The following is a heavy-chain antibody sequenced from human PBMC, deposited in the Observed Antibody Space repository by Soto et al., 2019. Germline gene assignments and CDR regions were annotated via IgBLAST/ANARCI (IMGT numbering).Heavy chain of an antibody. J-gene: IGHJ4*02. Sequence: NPSETLSLTCAVYGGSFSGYYWSWIRQPPGKGLEWIGEINHSGSTNYNPSLKSRVTISVDTSKNQFSLKLSSVTAADTAVYYCARVGYRYGLLDYWGKGTLVTVSS. CDR3: ARVGYRYGLLDY. V-gene: IGHV4-34*01. CDR2: INHSGST. CDR1: GGSFSGYY. D-gene: IGHD5-18*01.